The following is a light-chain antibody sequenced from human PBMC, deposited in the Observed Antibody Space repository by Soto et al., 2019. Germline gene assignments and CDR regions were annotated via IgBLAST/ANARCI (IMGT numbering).Light chain of an antibody. CDR3: GTWDSSLCAVV. V-gene: IGLV1-51*01. CDR2: DNN. J-gene: IGLJ2*01. Sequence: QSVLTQPPSVSAAPGQKVTISCSGSSSNIGNNYVSWYQQLPGTAPKLLIYDNNKRPSGIPDRFSGSKSGTSATLGITGPQTGDEADYYCGTWDSSLCAVVFGGGTKLPVL. CDR1: SSNIGNNY.